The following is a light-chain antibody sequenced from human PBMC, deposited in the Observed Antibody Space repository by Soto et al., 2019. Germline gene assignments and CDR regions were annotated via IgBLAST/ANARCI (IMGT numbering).Light chain of an antibody. CDR2: HNY. J-gene: IGLJ1*01. V-gene: IGLV1-47*01. CDR1: SSNIGSDF. Sequence: QSVLTQPPSASGTPGQRVTISCSGSSSNIGSDFVYWYQQLPGTAPKLLIYHNYQRPSGVPDRFSGSKSGTSGSLAISDLRPEDEADYYCSAWDDSLSAYVFGAGTKVTVL. CDR3: SAWDDSLSAYV.